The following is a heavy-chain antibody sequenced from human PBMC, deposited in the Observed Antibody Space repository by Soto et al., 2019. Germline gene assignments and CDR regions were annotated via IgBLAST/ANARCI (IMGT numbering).Heavy chain of an antibody. CDR3: AKLPALSGWYYFDF. CDR2: ISGSGGRT. V-gene: IGHV3-23*01. J-gene: IGHJ4*02. CDR1: GFTFSSYA. Sequence: GGSLRLSCAASGFTFSSYAMSWVRQAPGKGLEWVAAISGSGGRTYYADSVKGRFTISRDNAKNPLYLQMNSLRAEDAGVYYCAKLPALSGWYYFDFWGQGTLVTVSS. D-gene: IGHD6-19*01.